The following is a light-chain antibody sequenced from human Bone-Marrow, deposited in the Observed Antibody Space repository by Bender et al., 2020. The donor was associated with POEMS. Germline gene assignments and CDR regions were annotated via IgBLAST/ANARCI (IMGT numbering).Light chain of an antibody. CDR2: DDR. CDR1: NIGGKN. J-gene: IGLJ2*01. CDR3: QVWDSSSDHVV. Sequence: SYVLTQSPSVSVAPGETARITCGGNNIGGKNVHWYQQKPGQAPILVVYDDRDRPSGIPERFTGSNSGNPATLTIGRVEAGDEADFYCQVWDSSSDHVVFGGGTKLTVL. V-gene: IGLV3-21*02.